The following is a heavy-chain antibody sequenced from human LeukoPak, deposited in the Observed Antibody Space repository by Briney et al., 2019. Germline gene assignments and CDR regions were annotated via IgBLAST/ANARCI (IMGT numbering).Heavy chain of an antibody. V-gene: IGHV3-30*18. CDR3: AKDSDFGILTGQGSNPHPDY. J-gene: IGHJ4*02. D-gene: IGHD3-9*01. CDR2: ISYDGSNK. CDR1: GFTFSSYS. Sequence: GGSLRLSCAASGFTFSSYSMNWVRQAPGKGLEWVAVISYDGSNKYYADSVKGRFTISRDNSKNTLYLQMNSLRAEDTAVYYCAKDSDFGILTGQGSNPHPDYWGQGTLVTVSS.